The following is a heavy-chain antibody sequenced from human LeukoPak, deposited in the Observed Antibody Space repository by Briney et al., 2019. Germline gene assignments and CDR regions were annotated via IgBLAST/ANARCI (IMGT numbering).Heavy chain of an antibody. CDR3: ARGLLRARNWFDP. Sequence: GASVKVSCKASGYTFTGYYMHWVRQAPGQGLEWMGWINPNSGGTNYAQKFQGTVTMTRDTSISTAYMELSRLRSDDTAVYYCARGLLRARNWFDPWGQGTLVTVSS. V-gene: IGHV1-2*02. CDR1: GYTFTGYY. J-gene: IGHJ5*02. CDR2: INPNSGGT.